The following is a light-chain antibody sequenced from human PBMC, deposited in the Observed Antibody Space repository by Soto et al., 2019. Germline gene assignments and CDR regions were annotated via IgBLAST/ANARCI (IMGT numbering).Light chain of an antibody. CDR2: GAS. V-gene: IGKV3D-20*02. J-gene: IGKJ5*01. CDR1: QSVSSTY. Sequence: EIVLTQSPGTLSWSAGERATLSCGASQSVSSTYVAWYQQKSGQAPRLLIYGASSRATGVPDRFSGSGSGTDFTLTISSLEPEDFAVYYCQQRSNWPTFGQGTRLEIK. CDR3: QQRSNWPT.